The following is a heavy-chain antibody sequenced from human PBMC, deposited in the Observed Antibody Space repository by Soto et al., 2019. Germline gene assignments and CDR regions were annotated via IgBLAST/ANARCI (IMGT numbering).Heavy chain of an antibody. D-gene: IGHD2-8*01. CDR2: IFDSGST. Sequence: QVQLQESGPGLVKPSETLSLTCTVSGGSISGGVHSWSWIRQPPGKGLEWIGHIFDSGSTNYNPSLKSRLTISVDTSKNQFSLRLSSVTAADTAVYYCAREIMPLTNDWYFDLWGRGTLVTVSS. CDR1: GGSISGGVHS. V-gene: IGHV4-30-4*01. J-gene: IGHJ2*01. CDR3: AREIMPLTNDWYFDL.